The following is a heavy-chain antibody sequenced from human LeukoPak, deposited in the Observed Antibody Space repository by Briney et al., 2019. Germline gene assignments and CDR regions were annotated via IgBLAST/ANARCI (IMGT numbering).Heavy chain of an antibody. Sequence: GRSLRLSCVASGFTFENYAMHWVRRTPGKGLEWVAVISFDGSDKYYADSVKGRVTISRDNSKNTLNLEVNSLRAEDTAAYYCARDPYRSGWHYFDYWGQGTLVTVSS. CDR1: GFTFENYA. CDR3: ARDPYRSGWHYFDY. D-gene: IGHD6-19*01. CDR2: ISFDGSDK. J-gene: IGHJ4*02. V-gene: IGHV3-30*04.